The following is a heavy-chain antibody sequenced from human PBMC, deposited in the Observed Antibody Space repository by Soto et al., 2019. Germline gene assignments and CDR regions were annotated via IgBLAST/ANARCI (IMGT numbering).Heavy chain of an antibody. Sequence: QVQLVQSGAEVKKPGSSVKVSCKASGGTFSSYTISWVRQAPGQGLEWMGRIIPILGIANYAQKFQGRVTITADKSTSQADMELSSLRSEDTAVDYCARDYSGMDVWGQGTTVTVSS. CDR2: IIPILGIA. V-gene: IGHV1-69*08. CDR3: ARDYSGMDV. CDR1: GGTFSSYT. J-gene: IGHJ6*02.